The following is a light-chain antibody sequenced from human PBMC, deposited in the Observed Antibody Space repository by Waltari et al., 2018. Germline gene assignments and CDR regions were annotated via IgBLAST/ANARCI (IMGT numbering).Light chain of an antibody. CDR1: QSVNRN. CDR3: QQYNDWPRT. Sequence: EIVMTQSPATLSVSPGERVTLSCRASQSVNRNLAWYQQSPGQAPRLLVYGALPRATGIPARFSGSGSGTEFTLTISSLQSEDFAVYYCQQYNDWPRTFGQGTTVEIK. CDR2: GAL. V-gene: IGKV3-15*01. J-gene: IGKJ1*01.